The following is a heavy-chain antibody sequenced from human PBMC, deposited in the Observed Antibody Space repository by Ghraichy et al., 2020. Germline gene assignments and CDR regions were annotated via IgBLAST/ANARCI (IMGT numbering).Heavy chain of an antibody. CDR1: GYTLTELS. J-gene: IGHJ6*02. Sequence: ASVKVSCKVSGYTLTELSMHWVRQAPGKGLEWMGGFDPEDGETIYAQKFQGRVTMTEDTSTDTAYMELSSLRSEDTAVYYCAITSLGIRTAAGLSYYYYGMDVWGQGTTVTVSS. D-gene: IGHD6-13*01. V-gene: IGHV1-24*01. CDR3: AITSLGIRTAAGLSYYYYGMDV. CDR2: FDPEDGET.